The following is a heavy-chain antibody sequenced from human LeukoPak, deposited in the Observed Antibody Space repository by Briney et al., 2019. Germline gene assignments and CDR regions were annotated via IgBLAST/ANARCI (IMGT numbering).Heavy chain of an antibody. V-gene: IGHV4-59*08. CDR1: GGSISSYY. J-gene: IGHJ4*02. CDR3: SSLGGTYDF. CDR2: ISQSGST. Sequence: SETLSLTCTVSGGSISSYYWSWIRQPPGKGLEWIGYISQSGSTNYNPSLKSRVSISADRSKNQVSLRLSSVTAADTAVYYCSSLGGTYDFWGQGTLVTVSS. D-gene: IGHD1-26*01.